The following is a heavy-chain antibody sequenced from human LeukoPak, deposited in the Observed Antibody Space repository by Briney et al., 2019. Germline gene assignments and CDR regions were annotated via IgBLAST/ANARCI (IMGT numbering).Heavy chain of an antibody. CDR1: GASIDSHY. J-gene: IGHJ4*02. Sequence: SETLSLTCSVSGASIDSHYRSWIRQSPGKGLEWVGYVFNGGSTNYNPSLHSRVTMSLDTSRAQFSLILSSVTAAGPAIYCLVRRPADTTWYGVFVYWREGTRVTVSS. D-gene: IGHD3-10*01. V-gene: IGHV4-59*11. CDR3: VRRPADTTWYGVFVY. CDR2: VFNGGST.